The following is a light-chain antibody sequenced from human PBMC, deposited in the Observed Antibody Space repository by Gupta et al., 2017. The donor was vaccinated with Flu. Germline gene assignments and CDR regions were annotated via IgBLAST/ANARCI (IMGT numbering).Light chain of an antibody. CDR1: QGISSY. CDR2: AAS. Sequence: DIQLTQSPSFLSASVGDRVTITCRASQGISSYLAWYQQKPGKAPKFLIYAASTLQSGVPSRFSGSGSGTEFTLTISSLQPEDFATYYCQQLNSYPAWTFGQGTKVEIK. V-gene: IGKV1-9*01. CDR3: QQLNSYPAWT. J-gene: IGKJ1*01.